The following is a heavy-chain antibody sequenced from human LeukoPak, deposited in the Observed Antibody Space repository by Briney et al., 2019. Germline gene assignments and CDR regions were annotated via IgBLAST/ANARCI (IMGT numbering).Heavy chain of an antibody. V-gene: IGHV1-69*04. CDR2: VIPILGIA. D-gene: IGHD5-24*01. CDR1: GGTFSSYT. CDR3: ARDSNVEMATILPDY. J-gene: IGHJ4*02. Sequence: GASVKVSCKASGGTFSSYTISWVRQAPGQGLEWMGRVIPILGIANYAHKFQGRVTITADKSTSTAYMELSSRRAEDTAVYYCARDSNVEMATILPDYWGQGTLVTVSS.